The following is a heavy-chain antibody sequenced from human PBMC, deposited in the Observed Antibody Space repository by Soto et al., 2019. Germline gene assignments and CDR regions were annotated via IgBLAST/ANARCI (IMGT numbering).Heavy chain of an antibody. CDR2: ILPIFGTT. V-gene: IGHV1-69*01. CDR3: ARAGTVVSDYYFYATDV. CDR1: GGTFNIYN. J-gene: IGHJ3*01. D-gene: IGHD3-10*01. Sequence: QVQLVQSGAEVKKPGSSVKVSCKASGGTFNIYNINWVRQAPGQGLEWMGGILPIFGTTNYAQRFQGRLPVIADDSAGIAIIEVLGTRSAYTSVDYRARAGTVVSDYYFYATDVW.